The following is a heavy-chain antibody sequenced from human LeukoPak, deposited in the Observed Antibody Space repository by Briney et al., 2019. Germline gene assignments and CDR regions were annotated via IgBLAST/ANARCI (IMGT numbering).Heavy chain of an antibody. V-gene: IGHV3-33*01. CDR2: IWYDGSNK. Sequence: PGGSLILSCAASGFTFSSYGMHWVRQAPGKGLEWVAVIWYDGSNKYYADSVKGRFTIARDNSKNTLYLEMNSLRAEDTAVYYCARDLTSRRVGNCPPGYWGQGTLVTVSS. D-gene: IGHD4-23*01. J-gene: IGHJ4*02. CDR1: GFTFSSYG. CDR3: ARDLTSRRVGNCPPGY.